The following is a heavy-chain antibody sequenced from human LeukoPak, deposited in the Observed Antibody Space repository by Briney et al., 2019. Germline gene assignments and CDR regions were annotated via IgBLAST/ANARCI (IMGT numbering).Heavy chain of an antibody. CDR3: AKGEGGDSSGWYEFDD. V-gene: IGHV3-23*01. Sequence: GGSLRLSCAASGFTFSNYAMSWVRQAPGKGLEWVSSISGTGGATYYADSVKGRFTISRDNSKNTLFLQMNSLRAEDTAVFYCAKGEGGDSSGWYEFDDWGQGTLVTVSS. D-gene: IGHD6-19*01. J-gene: IGHJ4*02. CDR2: ISGTGGAT. CDR1: GFTFSNYA.